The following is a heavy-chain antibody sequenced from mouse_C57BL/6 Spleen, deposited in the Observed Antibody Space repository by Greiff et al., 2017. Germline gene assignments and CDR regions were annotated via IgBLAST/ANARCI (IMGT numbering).Heavy chain of an antibody. Sequence: VQLQQSGPELVKPGASVKISCKASGYAFSSSWMNWVKQRPGKGLEWIGRIYPGDGDTNYNGKFKGKATLTADKSSSTAYMQLSSLTSEDSAVYCCARLDYGSSYFDYWGQGTTLTVSS. CDR2: IYPGDGDT. J-gene: IGHJ2*01. D-gene: IGHD1-1*01. V-gene: IGHV1-82*01. CDR1: GYAFSSSW. CDR3: ARLDYGSSYFDY.